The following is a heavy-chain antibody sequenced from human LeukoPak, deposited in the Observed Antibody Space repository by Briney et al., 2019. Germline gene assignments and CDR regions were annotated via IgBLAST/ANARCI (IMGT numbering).Heavy chain of an antibody. D-gene: IGHD2-15*01. CDR1: GYSFTSYW. CDR3: ATVTKYCSGGSCYLWTFDY. Sequence: GESLKISCKGSGYSFTSYWIGWVRQMPGKGLEWMGIIYPGDSDTRYSPSFQGQVTISADKSISTAYLQWSSLKASDTAMYYCATVTKYCSGGSCYLWTFDYWGQGTLVTVSS. J-gene: IGHJ4*02. CDR2: IYPGDSDT. V-gene: IGHV5-51*01.